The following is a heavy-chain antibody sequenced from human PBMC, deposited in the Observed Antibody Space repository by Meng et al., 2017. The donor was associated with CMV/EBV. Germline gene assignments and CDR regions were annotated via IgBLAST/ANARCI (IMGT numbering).Heavy chain of an antibody. CDR3: ASLRGWFDY. CDR2: ISSSSSYI. J-gene: IGHJ4*02. D-gene: IGHD3-10*01. Sequence: GGSLRLSCAASGFTVSSNYMSWVRQAPGKGLEWVSSISSSSSYIYYADSVKGRFTISRDNAKNSLYLQMNSLRAEDTAVYYCASLRGWFDYWGQGTLVTVSS. V-gene: IGHV3-21*01. CDR1: GFTVSSNY.